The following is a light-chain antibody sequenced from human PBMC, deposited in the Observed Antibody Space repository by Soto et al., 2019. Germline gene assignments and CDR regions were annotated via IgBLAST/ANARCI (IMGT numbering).Light chain of an antibody. Sequence: QSVLTQPPSASGTPGQRVTISCSGSSSNIGSNTVNWYQQLPGTAPKLIIYSNNQRPSGVPDRFSGSKSGTSASLAISGLQSEDEADYYCAAWDDSLEGVFGGGTKVTVL. J-gene: IGLJ3*02. CDR1: SSNIGSNT. V-gene: IGLV1-44*01. CDR2: SNN. CDR3: AAWDDSLEGV.